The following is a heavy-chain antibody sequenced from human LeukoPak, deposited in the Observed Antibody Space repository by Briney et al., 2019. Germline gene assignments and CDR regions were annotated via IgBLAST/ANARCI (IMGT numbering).Heavy chain of an antibody. V-gene: IGHV3-48*03. CDR1: GFTFSSYE. J-gene: IGHJ4*02. D-gene: IGHD3-16*01. Sequence: GGSLRLSCAASGFTFSSYEMNWVRQAPGKGLEWISYISSRGSTIYYADSVKGRFTISRDNAKNSLYLQMNSLRAEDTAVYYCARVGLGWAYFDYWGQGTMVTASS. CDR2: ISSRGSTI. CDR3: ARVGLGWAYFDY.